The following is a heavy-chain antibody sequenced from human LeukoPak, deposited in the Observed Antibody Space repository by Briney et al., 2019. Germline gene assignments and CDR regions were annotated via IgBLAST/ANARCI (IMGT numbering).Heavy chain of an antibody. CDR2: ISNDGNDK. CDR3: AKDQPLYYFDY. Sequence: GGSLRLSCAASGFTFSNYGMHWVRQAPGEGLEWVALISNDGNDKYYADSVKGRFTISRDNSKNTPYLQMNSLRAENTAVYYCAKDQPLYYFDYWGQGTLVTVSS. J-gene: IGHJ4*02. V-gene: IGHV3-30*18. CDR1: GFTFSNYG.